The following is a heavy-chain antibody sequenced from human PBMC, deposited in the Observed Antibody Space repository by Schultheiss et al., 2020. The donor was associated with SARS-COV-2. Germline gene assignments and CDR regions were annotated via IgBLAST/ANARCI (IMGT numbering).Heavy chain of an antibody. Sequence: GGSLRLSCAASGFTFSSYAMSWVRQAPGKGLEWVSPISGSGDSTYYADSVKGRFTISRDNSKNTLYLQMNSLRAEDTAVYYCAVVVVPAAILGDAFDIWGQGTMVTVAS. CDR3: AVVVVPAAILGDAFDI. V-gene: IGHV3-23*01. CDR2: ISGSGDST. J-gene: IGHJ3*02. D-gene: IGHD2-2*01. CDR1: GFTFSSYA.